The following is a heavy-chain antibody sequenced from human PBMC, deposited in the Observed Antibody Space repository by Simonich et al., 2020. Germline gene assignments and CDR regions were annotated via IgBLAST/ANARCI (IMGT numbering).Heavy chain of an antibody. CDR1: GFTFSSYS. Sequence: GGGLVKPGGSLRLSCAASGFTFSSYSMNWVRQAPGKGLEWVSSISGSSSYIYYADSVKGRFTISRDNAKNSLYLQMNSLRAEDTAVYYCARDTSYYGSGSYYFDYWGQGTLVTVSS. J-gene: IGHJ4*02. D-gene: IGHD3-10*01. CDR3: ARDTSYYGSGSYYFDY. V-gene: IGHV3-21*01. CDR2: ISGSSSYI.